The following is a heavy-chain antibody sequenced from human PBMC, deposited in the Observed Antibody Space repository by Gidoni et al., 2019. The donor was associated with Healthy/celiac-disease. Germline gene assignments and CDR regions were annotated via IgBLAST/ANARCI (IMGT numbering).Heavy chain of an antibody. CDR2: TYYSGST. CDR1: GGSISSSSYY. D-gene: IGHD6-19*01. Sequence: QLQLQESGPGLVKPSETLSLTCTVSGGSISSSSYYWGWIRQPPGTGLEWIGSTYYSGSTYYNPSLKSRVTISVDTSKNQFSLKLSSVTAADTAVYYCARSPVAGKWGRFDYWGQGTLVTVSS. J-gene: IGHJ4*02. CDR3: ARSPVAGKWGRFDY. V-gene: IGHV4-39*01.